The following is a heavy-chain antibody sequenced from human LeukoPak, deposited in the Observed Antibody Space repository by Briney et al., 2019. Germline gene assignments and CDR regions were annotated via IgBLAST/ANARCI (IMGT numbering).Heavy chain of an antibody. Sequence: GGSLRLSCAASGFTFSIYSMNWVRQAPGKGLEWVSSISTTSSDIFYADSVKGRFTISRDNAKKSLYLQMDSLRAEDTAVYYCARVDEYSSSWYFRPNYYYYGMDVWGQGTTVTVSS. D-gene: IGHD6-13*01. CDR3: ARVDEYSSSWYFRPNYYYYGMDV. J-gene: IGHJ6*02. V-gene: IGHV3-21*01. CDR1: GFTFSIYS. CDR2: ISTTSSDI.